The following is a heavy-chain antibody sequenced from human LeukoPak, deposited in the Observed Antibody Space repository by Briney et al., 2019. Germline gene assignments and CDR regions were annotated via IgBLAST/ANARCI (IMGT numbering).Heavy chain of an antibody. V-gene: IGHV3-21*01. J-gene: IGHJ4*02. Sequence: GGSLRLSCAPSGFTFSSYSMIWVRQAPGKGLEWVSSISSSSSYIYYADSVKGRFTISRDNAKNSLYLQMNSLRAEDTAVYYCARDPSVDYWGQGTLVTASS. CDR1: GFTFSSYS. CDR2: ISSSSSYI. CDR3: ARDPSVDY.